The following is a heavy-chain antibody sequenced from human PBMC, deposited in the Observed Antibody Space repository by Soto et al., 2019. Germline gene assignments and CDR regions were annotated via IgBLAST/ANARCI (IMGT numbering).Heavy chain of an antibody. Sequence: QVQLVESGGGVVQPGRSLRLSCAASGFTFSSYGMHWVRQAPGKGLEWVAVIWYDGSNKYYADSVKGRFTISRDNSKNTVYLQMNSLRAEDTAVYYCAREVVGATSLGYWGQGTLVTVSS. CDR3: AREVVGATSLGY. J-gene: IGHJ4*02. CDR2: IWYDGSNK. CDR1: GFTFSSYG. V-gene: IGHV3-33*01. D-gene: IGHD1-26*01.